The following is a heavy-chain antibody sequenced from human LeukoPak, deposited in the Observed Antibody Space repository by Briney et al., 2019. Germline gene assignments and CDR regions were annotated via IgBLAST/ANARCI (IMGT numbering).Heavy chain of an antibody. J-gene: IGHJ4*02. D-gene: IGHD5-18*01. CDR2: ITSSSSYI. CDR1: GFTFSRYS. Sequence: GGSLRLSCAVSGFTFSRYSLNWVRQAPGKGLEWVSSITSSSSYIYYADSVKGRFTISRDNARNSLYLHMNSLRAEDTAVYYCARDLGGYSYGSHFDYWGQGTLVTVSS. V-gene: IGHV3-21*01. CDR3: ARDLGGYSYGSHFDY.